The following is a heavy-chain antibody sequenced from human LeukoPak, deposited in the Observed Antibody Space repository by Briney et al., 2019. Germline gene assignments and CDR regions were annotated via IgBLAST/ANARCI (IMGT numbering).Heavy chain of an antibody. Sequence: GGSLRLSCAASGFTFSSYGMHWVRQAPGKGLEWVAVISYDGSNKYYADSVKGRFTISRDNSKNTLCLQMNSLRAEDTAVYYCAKDRLRWFGELLFDDYWGQGTLVTVSS. J-gene: IGHJ4*02. CDR1: GFTFSSYG. CDR2: ISYDGSNK. V-gene: IGHV3-30*18. D-gene: IGHD3-10*01. CDR3: AKDRLRWFGELLFDDY.